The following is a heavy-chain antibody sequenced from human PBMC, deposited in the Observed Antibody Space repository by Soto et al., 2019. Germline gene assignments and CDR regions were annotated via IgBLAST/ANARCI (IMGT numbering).Heavy chain of an antibody. Sequence: QVQLVQSGAEMKQPVASVKVSCQASCYTFTSYGFCWVRQAPGQGPEWMGWISGYNGRTKYAQTLQGRVTMTTDTSTSTVYMEVRGLRSDDTAVYYCARDLFSSSSPAAYWGQGTLVTVSS. V-gene: IGHV1-18*01. D-gene: IGHD6-19*01. J-gene: IGHJ4*02. CDR3: ARDLFSSSSPAAY. CDR2: ISGYNGRT. CDR1: CYTFTSYG.